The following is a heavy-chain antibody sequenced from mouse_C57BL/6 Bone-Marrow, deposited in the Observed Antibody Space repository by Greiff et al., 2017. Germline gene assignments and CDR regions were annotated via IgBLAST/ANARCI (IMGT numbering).Heavy chain of an antibody. Sequence: QVQLKESGAELARPGASVKLSCKASGYTFTSYGISWVKQRTGQGLEWIGEIYPRSGNTYYNEKFKGKATLTADKSSSTAYMELRSLTSEDSAVDCCASRGILRRYAMDYWGQGTSVTVSS. V-gene: IGHV1-81*01. CDR2: IYPRSGNT. CDR3: ASRGILRRYAMDY. J-gene: IGHJ4*01. CDR1: GYTFTSYG. D-gene: IGHD1-2*01.